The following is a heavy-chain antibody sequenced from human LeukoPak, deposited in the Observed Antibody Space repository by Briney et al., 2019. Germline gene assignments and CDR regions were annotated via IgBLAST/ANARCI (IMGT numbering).Heavy chain of an antibody. J-gene: IGHJ4*02. CDR3: AKHGTYYDFWSGQYYFDY. CDR2: ISGSGDST. Sequence: GGTLRLSCAASGFTFSSHAMSWVRQAPGKGLEWVSGISGSGDSTNYADSVKGRFTISRDNSRNTLYLQMNSLRAEDTAVYYCAKHGTYYDFWSGQYYFDYWGQGTLVTVSS. V-gene: IGHV3-23*01. CDR1: GFTFSSHA. D-gene: IGHD3-3*01.